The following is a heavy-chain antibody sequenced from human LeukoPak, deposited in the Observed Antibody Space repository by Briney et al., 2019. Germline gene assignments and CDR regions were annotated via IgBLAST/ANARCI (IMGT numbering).Heavy chain of an antibody. CDR2: AGWAGGTT. J-gene: IGHJ4*02. CDR3: AKELDTMFFDY. CDR1: GFNFDRYT. D-gene: IGHD5-18*01. Sequence: GGSLRLSCATSGFNFDRYTIHWVRQAPGRGLEWVSLAGWAGGTTYYSDSVRGRFTISRDSGKNSVYLQMNSLTTDDTAFYFCAKELDTMFFDYWGQGALVTVSS. V-gene: IGHV3-43*01.